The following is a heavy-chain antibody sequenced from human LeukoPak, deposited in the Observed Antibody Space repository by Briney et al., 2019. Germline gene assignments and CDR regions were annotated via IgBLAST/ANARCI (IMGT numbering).Heavy chain of an antibody. Sequence: GGSLRLSCAASGFTFSSNSMNWVRQAPGKGLEWVSYISGSGNTIYYADSVKGRFTISRDNAKNSLFLQMNSLRAEDTAVYYCARRRDFIDYWGQGTLVTVSS. V-gene: IGHV3-48*04. CDR2: ISGSGNTI. CDR3: ARRRDFIDY. D-gene: IGHD3/OR15-3a*01. CDR1: GFTFSSNS. J-gene: IGHJ4*02.